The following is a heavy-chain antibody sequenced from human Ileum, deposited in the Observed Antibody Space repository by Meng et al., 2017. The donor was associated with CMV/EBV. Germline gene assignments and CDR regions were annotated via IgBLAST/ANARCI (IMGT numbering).Heavy chain of an antibody. J-gene: IGHJ4*02. CDR3: ARDNWGIDS. D-gene: IGHD6-13*01. CDR1: GFSCSKYF. CDR2: ITKKPDGYTT. Sequence: LSCAASGFSCSKYFMDWVRQAPGKGLEWVGLITKKPDGYTTEYAASVKDRFIISRDDSSNSVYLQMNSLRAEDTAVYYCARDNWGIDSWGQGTLVTVSS. V-gene: IGHV3-72*01.